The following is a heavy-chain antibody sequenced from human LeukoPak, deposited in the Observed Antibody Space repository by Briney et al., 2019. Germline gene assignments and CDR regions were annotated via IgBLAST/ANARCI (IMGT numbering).Heavy chain of an antibody. CDR3: SGEMGGYQLLKNFDL. J-gene: IGHJ4*02. V-gene: IGHV3-30*02. CDR2: IQYDGGST. Sequence: GGSLGLSCAASGFTFSDYGMHWVRQAPGKGPEWVAYIQYDGGSTSYADSVKGRFTISRDNSKNTLSLQMNSLRTEDTAVYYCSGEMGGYQLLKNFDLWGQGTLVTVSS. CDR1: GFTFSDYG. D-gene: IGHD2-2*01.